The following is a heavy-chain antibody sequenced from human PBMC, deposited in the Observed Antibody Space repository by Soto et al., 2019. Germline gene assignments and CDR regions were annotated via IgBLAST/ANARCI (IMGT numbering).Heavy chain of an antibody. CDR1: GGSFSGYY. CDR3: ATHIAVAGTEVVAFDI. J-gene: IGHJ3*02. V-gene: IGHV4-34*01. Sequence: LSETLSLTCAVYGGSFSGYYWSWIRQPPGKGLEWIGEINHSGSTNYNPSLKSRVTISVDTSKNQFSLKLSSVTAADTAVYYCATHIAVAGTEVVAFDIWGQGTMVTVSS. CDR2: INHSGST. D-gene: IGHD6-19*01.